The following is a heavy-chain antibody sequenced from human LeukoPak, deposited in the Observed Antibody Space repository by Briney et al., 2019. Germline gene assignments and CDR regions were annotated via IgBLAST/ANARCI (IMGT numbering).Heavy chain of an antibody. CDR3: ARELWFGELSLPMDV. J-gene: IGHJ6*02. CDR2: ISSSNTYI. Sequence: GGSLRLSCAASGFTLSDYSMNWVRQAPGKGLEWVSSISSSNTYIYYADSVKGRFTISRDNSKNTLYLHMNSLRAEDTAVYYCARELWFGELSLPMDVWGQGTTVTVSS. V-gene: IGHV3-21*01. CDR1: GFTLSDYS. D-gene: IGHD3-10*01.